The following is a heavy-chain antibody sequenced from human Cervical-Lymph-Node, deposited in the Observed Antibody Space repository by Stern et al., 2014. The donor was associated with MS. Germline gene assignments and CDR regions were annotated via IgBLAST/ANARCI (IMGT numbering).Heavy chain of an antibody. CDR3: AKLAVTTDLDY. CDR1: GFTFSSYG. J-gene: IGHJ4*02. Sequence: VQLVESGGGVVQPGRSLRLSCAASGFTFSSYGMHWVRQAPGKGLEWVAVVSNDGNTEDYADSVRGRFTISRDNSKNTLHLQMNRLRREDTALYYCAKLAVTTDLDYWGQGTLVTVSP. V-gene: IGHV3-30*18. D-gene: IGHD6-19*01. CDR2: VSNDGNTE.